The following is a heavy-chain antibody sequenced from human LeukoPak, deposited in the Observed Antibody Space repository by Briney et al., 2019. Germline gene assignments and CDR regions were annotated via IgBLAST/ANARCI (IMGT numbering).Heavy chain of an antibody. CDR2: INPSGGST. V-gene: IGHV1-46*01. J-gene: IGHJ4*02. CDR3: ARDGSITIFGVVNNFDY. Sequence: ASVKVSCKASGYTITSYYMHWVRQAPGQGLEWMGIINPSGGSTSYAQKFQGRVTMTRDTSTSTVYMELSSLRSEDTAVYYCARDGSITIFGVVNNFDYWGQGTLVTVSS. D-gene: IGHD3-3*01. CDR1: GYTITSYY.